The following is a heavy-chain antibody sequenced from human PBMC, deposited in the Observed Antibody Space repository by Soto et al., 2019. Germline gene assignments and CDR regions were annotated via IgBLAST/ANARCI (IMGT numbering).Heavy chain of an antibody. Sequence: SETLSLTCTVSGGSISSGGYYWSWIRQHPGKGLEWIGYIYYSGSTYYNPSLKSRVTISVDTSKNQFSLKLSSVTAADTAVYYCARDHRRTTGNWFDPWGQGTLVTVSS. CDR2: IYYSGST. V-gene: IGHV4-31*03. J-gene: IGHJ5*02. D-gene: IGHD4-17*01. CDR3: ARDHRRTTGNWFDP. CDR1: GGSISSGGYY.